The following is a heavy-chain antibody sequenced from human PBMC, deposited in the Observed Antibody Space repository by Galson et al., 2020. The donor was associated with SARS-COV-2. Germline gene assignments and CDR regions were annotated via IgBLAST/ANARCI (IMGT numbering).Heavy chain of an antibody. CDR2: IYYSGST. V-gene: IGHV4-31*03. Sequence: SETLSLTCTVSGGSISSGGYYWSWIRQHPGKGLEWIGYIYYSGSTYYNPSLKSRVTISVDTSKNQFSLKLSSVTAADTAVYYCAKDIGYDRRDAFDIWGQGTMVTVSS. D-gene: IGHD2-2*01. J-gene: IGHJ3*02. CDR1: GGSISSGGYY. CDR3: AKDIGYDRRDAFDI.